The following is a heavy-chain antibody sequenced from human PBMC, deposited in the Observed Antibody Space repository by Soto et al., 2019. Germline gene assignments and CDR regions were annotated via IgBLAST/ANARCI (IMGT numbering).Heavy chain of an antibody. CDR3: ARGPRYSSRWYYGAFDI. CDR1: GFTFSDYY. J-gene: IGHJ3*02. Sequence: GSLRLSCAASGFTFSDYYMSWIRQAPGKGLEWVSYISSSSSYTNYADSVKGRFTISRDNAKNSLYLQMNSLRAEDTAVYYCARGPRYSSRWYYGAFDIWGQGTMVTVSS. CDR2: ISSSSSYT. D-gene: IGHD6-13*01. V-gene: IGHV3-11*06.